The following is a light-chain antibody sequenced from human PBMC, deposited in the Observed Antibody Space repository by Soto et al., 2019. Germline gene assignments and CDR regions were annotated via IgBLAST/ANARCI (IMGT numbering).Light chain of an antibody. CDR2: GVS. CDR3: QQRSNWPSIT. J-gene: IGKJ5*01. Sequence: EIVLTQSPGTLSLSPGERATLSCRASQSVTHTQLAWFRQNPGQAPRLLVWGVSNRATGIPDRFSGSGSGTDFTLTISSLEPEDFAVYYCQQRSNWPSITFGQGTRLEIK. CDR1: QSVTHTQ. V-gene: IGKV3D-20*02.